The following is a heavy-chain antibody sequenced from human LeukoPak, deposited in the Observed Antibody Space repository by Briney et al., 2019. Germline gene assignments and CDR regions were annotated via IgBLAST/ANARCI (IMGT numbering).Heavy chain of an antibody. J-gene: IGHJ5*02. CDR3: ARNHLPYYDFWSGHNWFDP. CDR1: GGTFSSYA. CDR2: IIPIFGTA. D-gene: IGHD3-3*01. Sequence: SVKVSCKASGGTFSSYAISWVRQAPGQGLEWMGGIIPIFGTANYAQKFQGRVTITTDESTSTAYMELNSLRSEDTAVYYCARNHLPYYDFWSGHNWFDPWGQGTLVTVSS. V-gene: IGHV1-69*05.